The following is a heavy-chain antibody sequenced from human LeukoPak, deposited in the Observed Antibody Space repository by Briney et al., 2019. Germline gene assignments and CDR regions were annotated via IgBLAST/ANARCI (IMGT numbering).Heavy chain of an antibody. V-gene: IGHV3-23*01. Sequence: PGGSLRLSCAASGFTFSIYAMSWVRQAPGKGLEWVSAISGSGGSTYYADSVKGRFTISRDNSKNTLYLQMNSLRAEDTAVYYCAKKKSALGGRLYYYYYGMDVWGQGTTVTVSS. D-gene: IGHD2-15*01. CDR1: GFTFSIYA. CDR2: ISGSGGST. J-gene: IGHJ6*02. CDR3: AKKKSALGGRLYYYYYGMDV.